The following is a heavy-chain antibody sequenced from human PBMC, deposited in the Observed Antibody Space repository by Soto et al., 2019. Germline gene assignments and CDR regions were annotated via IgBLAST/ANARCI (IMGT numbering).Heavy chain of an antibody. V-gene: IGHV3-30*18. J-gene: IGHJ5*02. CDR2: ISYDGSDK. CDR3: AKTAGYDYVWGSSGLDP. CDR1: GFTFSNYG. D-gene: IGHD3-16*01. Sequence: PGGSLRFSCAASGFTFSNYGMHWVRQAPGKGLEWVAVISYDGSDKYYADSVKGRFTISRDDSKNTLYLQMNSLRAEDTAVYYCAKTAGYDYVWGSSGLDPWGQGALVTVSS.